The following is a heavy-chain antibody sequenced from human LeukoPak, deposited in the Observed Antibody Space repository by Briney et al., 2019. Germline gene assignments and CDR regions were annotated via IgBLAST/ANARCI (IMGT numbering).Heavy chain of an antibody. CDR1: GFTFSNAW. D-gene: IGHD2-15*01. CDR3: AKDGGSPNWYFDL. J-gene: IGHJ2*01. V-gene: IGHV3-30*02. Sequence: PGGSLRLSCAASGFTFSNAWMNWVRQAPGKGLEWVAFIRYDGSNKYYADSVKGRFTISRDNSKNTLYLQMNSLRPEDTAVYYCAKDGGSPNWYFDLWGRGTLVTVSS. CDR2: IRYDGSNK.